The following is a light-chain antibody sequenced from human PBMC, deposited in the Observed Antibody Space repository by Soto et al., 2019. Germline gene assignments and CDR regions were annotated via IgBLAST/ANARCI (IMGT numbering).Light chain of an antibody. CDR1: QSVSSY. Sequence: EIVLTQFPATPSLSPGERAPLSFRTSQSVSSYLAWYQQKPGQAPRLLIYDASSRATGIPDRFSGSGSGTDFTLTISRLEPEDFAVYYCQQYGSSGTFGQGTKVDIK. CDR3: QQYGSSGT. J-gene: IGKJ1*01. CDR2: DAS. V-gene: IGKV3-20*01.